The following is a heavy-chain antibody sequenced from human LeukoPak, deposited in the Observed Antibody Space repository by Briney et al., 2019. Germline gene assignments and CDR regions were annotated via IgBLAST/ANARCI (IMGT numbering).Heavy chain of an antibody. CDR1: GGSISGYY. V-gene: IGHV4-4*07. CDR3: AREHPTAIAADY. D-gene: IGHD2-21*02. Sequence: SETLSLTCTVSGGSISGYYWSWVRQSAGKGLESIGRIYSSGSTNYNPSLKSRVTMSVDTSKNQFSLKLSSVAAADTAVYYCAREHPTAIAADYWGQGTLVTASS. J-gene: IGHJ4*02. CDR2: IYSSGST.